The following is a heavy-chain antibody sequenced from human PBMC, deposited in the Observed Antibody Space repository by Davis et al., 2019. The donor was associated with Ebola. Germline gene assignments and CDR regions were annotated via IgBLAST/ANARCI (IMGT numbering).Heavy chain of an antibody. V-gene: IGHV4-59*12. CDR2: IYYSGST. J-gene: IGHJ4*02. D-gene: IGHD3-3*01. CDR3: ARGTVTIFGLDY. Sequence: SETLSLTCTVSGGSISSYYWSWIRQLPGKGLEWIGYIYYSGSTNYNPSLKSRVTISVDTSKNQFSLKLSSVTAADTAVYYCARGTVTIFGLDYWGQGTLVTVSS. CDR1: GGSISSYY.